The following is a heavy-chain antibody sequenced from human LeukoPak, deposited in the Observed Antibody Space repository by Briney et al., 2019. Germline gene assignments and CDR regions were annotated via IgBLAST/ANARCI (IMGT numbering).Heavy chain of an antibody. Sequence: GASVKVSCKASGGTFSSYAISWVRQAPGQGLEWMGRIIPILGIANYAQKFQGRVTITADESTSTAYMELSSLRSEDTAVYYCARNPQLGGLDYWGQGTLVTVSS. V-gene: IGHV1-69*04. J-gene: IGHJ4*02. D-gene: IGHD7-27*01. CDR3: ARNPQLGGLDY. CDR1: GGTFSSYA. CDR2: IIPILGIA.